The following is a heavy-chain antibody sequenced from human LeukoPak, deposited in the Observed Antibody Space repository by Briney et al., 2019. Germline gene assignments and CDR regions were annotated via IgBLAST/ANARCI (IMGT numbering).Heavy chain of an antibody. CDR3: ARDPLGRWLQSSRYFDL. CDR1: GFTVSSNY. J-gene: IGHJ2*01. Sequence: GGSLRLSCAASGFTVSSNYMSWVRQTPGKGLEWVSVIYSGCSTYYADSVKGRFTTSRDNSKNTLYLQMNSLRAEDTAVYYCARDPLGRWLQSSRYFDLWGRGTLVTVSS. V-gene: IGHV3-66*02. CDR2: IYSGCST. D-gene: IGHD5-24*01.